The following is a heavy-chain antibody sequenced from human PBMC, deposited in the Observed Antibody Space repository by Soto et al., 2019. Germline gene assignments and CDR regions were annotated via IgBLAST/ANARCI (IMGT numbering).Heavy chain of an antibody. V-gene: IGHV4-30-2*01. Sequence: SETLSLTCAVSGGSISSGGYSWSWIRQPPGKGLEWIGYIYHSGSTYYNPSLKSRVTISVDRSKNQFSLKLSSVTAADTAVYYCARDRGGGDLDYWGQGTLVTAPQ. CDR3: ARDRGGGDLDY. D-gene: IGHD2-21*02. CDR1: GGSISSGGYS. CDR2: IYHSGST. J-gene: IGHJ4*02.